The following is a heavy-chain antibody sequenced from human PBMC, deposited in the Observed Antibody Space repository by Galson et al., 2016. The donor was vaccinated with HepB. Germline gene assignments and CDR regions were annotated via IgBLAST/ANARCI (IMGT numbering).Heavy chain of an antibody. Sequence: SLRLSCAASGFTFNMYTMTWVRQAPGKGPEWVSSISPGSTYTHFADSVKGRFIISRDDVENSLYLQMTSLRAEDTALYYCARVVTPMAAANRGFGSWGQGTQVVVSS. CDR3: ARVVTPMAAANRGFGS. CDR2: ISPGSTYT. D-gene: IGHD6-13*01. CDR1: GFTFNMYT. V-gene: IGHV3-21*01. J-gene: IGHJ5*02.